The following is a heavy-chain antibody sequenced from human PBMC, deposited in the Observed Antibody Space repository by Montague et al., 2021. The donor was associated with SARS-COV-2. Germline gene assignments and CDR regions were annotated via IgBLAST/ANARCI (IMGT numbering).Heavy chain of an antibody. J-gene: IGHJ6*02. V-gene: IGHV4-39*01. CDR3: ARHEYTKSWSGMDV. Sequence: SETLSLTCTVSGGSISSSTYYWGWIRQPPGKGLEWIGCIHYSGSTYYNPSLETRVTISVDTSKNQFSLKLSSVTAADTAVFYCARHEYTKSWSGMDVWGQGTTVTVSS. CDR2: IHYSGST. CDR1: GGSISSSTYY. D-gene: IGHD6-6*01.